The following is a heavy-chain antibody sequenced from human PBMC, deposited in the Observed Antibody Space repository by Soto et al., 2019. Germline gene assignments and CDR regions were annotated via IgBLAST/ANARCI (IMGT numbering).Heavy chain of an antibody. CDR2: IYYSGST. V-gene: IGHV4-59*08. CDR1: GGSISSYY. CDR3: ARHEGYYGSRFDY. Sequence: SETLSLTCTVSGGSISSYYWSWIRQPPGKGLEWIGYIYYSGSTNYNPSLKSRVTISVDTSKNQFSLKLSSVTAADTAVYYCARHEGYYGSRFDYWGQGTLVTVSS. J-gene: IGHJ4*02. D-gene: IGHD3-16*01.